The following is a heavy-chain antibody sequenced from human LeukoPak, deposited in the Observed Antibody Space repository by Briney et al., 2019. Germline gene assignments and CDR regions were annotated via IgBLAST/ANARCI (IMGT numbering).Heavy chain of an antibody. V-gene: IGHV1-2*02. CDR3: ARINYDSFDI. CDR2: INPNSGGA. CDR1: EYTFTDYD. D-gene: IGHD5-24*01. Sequence: ASVKVSCKASEYTFTDYDMHWIGQAPGQGLEWVGWINPNSGGADYGQKFQGRVTMTRDTSISTAYMEGSRLRYDDTAIYCGARINYDSFDIWGQGTMVTVSS. J-gene: IGHJ3*02.